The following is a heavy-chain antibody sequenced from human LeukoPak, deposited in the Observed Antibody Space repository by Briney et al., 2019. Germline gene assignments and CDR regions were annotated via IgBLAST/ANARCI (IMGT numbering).Heavy chain of an antibody. CDR3: AKQNTWNYYDY. CDR1: GFTFSSCA. CDR2: ISGVTTNT. V-gene: IGHV3-23*01. J-gene: IGHJ4*02. Sequence: PGGSLRLSCAASGFTFSSCAMSWVRQAPGEGLEWVSTISGVTTNTYYADSVKGRFTISRDNSKNTLSLQMSSLRAEDAAVYYCAKQNTWNYYDYWGQGALVTVSS. D-gene: IGHD2/OR15-2a*01.